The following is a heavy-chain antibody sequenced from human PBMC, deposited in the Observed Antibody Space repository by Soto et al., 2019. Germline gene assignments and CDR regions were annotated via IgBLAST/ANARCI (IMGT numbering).Heavy chain of an antibody. CDR2: IYYSGST. Sequence: PSETLSLTCTVSGGSISSYYWSWIRQPPGKGLEWIGYIYYSGSTNYNPSLKSRVTISVDTSKNQFSLKLSSVTAADTAVYYCARVSPNWVTHHYYYYGMDVWGQGTTVTGSS. CDR3: ARVSPNWVTHHYYYYGMDV. V-gene: IGHV4-59*01. CDR1: GGSISSYY. J-gene: IGHJ6*02. D-gene: IGHD3-16*01.